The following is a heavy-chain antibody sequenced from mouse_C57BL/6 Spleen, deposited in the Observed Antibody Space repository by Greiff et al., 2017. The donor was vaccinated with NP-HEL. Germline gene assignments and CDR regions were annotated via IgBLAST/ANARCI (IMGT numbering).Heavy chain of an antibody. V-gene: IGHV5-6*01. CDR1: GFTFSSYG. CDR3: ARRYDYFDY. CDR2: ISSGGSYT. Sequence: DVHLVESGGDLVKPGGSLKLSCAASGFTFSSYGMSWVRQTPDKRLEWVATISSGGSYTYYPDSVKGRFTISRDNAKNTLYLQMSSLKSEDTAMYYCARRYDYFDYWGQGTTLTVSS. D-gene: IGHD2-3*01. J-gene: IGHJ2*01.